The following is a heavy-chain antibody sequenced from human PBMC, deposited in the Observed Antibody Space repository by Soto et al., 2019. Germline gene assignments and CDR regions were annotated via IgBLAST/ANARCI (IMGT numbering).Heavy chain of an antibody. J-gene: IGHJ4*02. CDR2: IRWDGDSA. V-gene: IGHV3-43*01. CDR1: GFTFDDYT. Sequence: SFAPPGFTFDDYTRHSVLQTPGKGLEWLSLIRWDGDSASYADSVRGRFTISRDNSKNSLFLQMNNVRAEDADLYSCAKGSRGILPELDFWGQG. CDR3: AKGSRGILPELDF.